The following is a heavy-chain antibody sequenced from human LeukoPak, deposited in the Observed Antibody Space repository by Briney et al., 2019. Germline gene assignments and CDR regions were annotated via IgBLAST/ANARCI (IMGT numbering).Heavy chain of an antibody. CDR1: GGTFSSYA. D-gene: IGHD3-22*01. V-gene: IGHV1-69*13. J-gene: IGHJ4*02. Sequence: SVKVSCKASGGTFSSYAISWVRQAPGQGLEWMGGIIPIFGTANYAQKFQGRVTITGDESTSTAYMELSSLRSEDTAVYYCARGYYDSSGFKGFYYFDYWGQGTLVTVSS. CDR2: IIPIFGTA. CDR3: ARGYYDSSGFKGFYYFDY.